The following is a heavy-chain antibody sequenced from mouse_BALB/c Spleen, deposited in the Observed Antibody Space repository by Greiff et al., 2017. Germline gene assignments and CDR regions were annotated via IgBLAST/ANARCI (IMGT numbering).Heavy chain of an antibody. J-gene: IGHJ3*01. V-gene: IGHV5-6-5*01. CDR2: ISSGGST. Sequence: EVKVVESGGGLVKPGGSLKLSCAASGFTFSSYAMSWVRQTPEKRLEWVASISSGGSTYYPDSVKGRFTISRDNARNILYLQMSSLRSEDTAMYYCARGITTVVAKGFAYWGQGTLVTVSA. CDR3: ARGITTVVAKGFAY. CDR1: GFTFSSYA. D-gene: IGHD1-1*01.